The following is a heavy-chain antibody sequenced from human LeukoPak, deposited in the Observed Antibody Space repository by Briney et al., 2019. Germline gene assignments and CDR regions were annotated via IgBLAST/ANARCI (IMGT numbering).Heavy chain of an antibody. CDR2: IIPILGIA. CDR3: ATISGPYMITFGAR. V-gene: IGHV1-69*04. Sequence: SVKVSCKASGGTFSSYAISWVRQAPGQGLEWMGRIIPILGIANYAQKFQGRVTITADKSTSTAYMELSSLRSEDTAVYYCATISGPYMITFGARWGQGTLVTVSS. J-gene: IGHJ4*02. CDR1: GGTFSSYA. D-gene: IGHD3-16*01.